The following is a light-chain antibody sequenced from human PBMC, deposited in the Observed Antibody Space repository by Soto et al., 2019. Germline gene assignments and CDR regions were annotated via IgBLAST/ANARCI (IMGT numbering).Light chain of an antibody. J-gene: IGKJ2*01. CDR3: QHRSNWPRT. CDR2: DAS. Sequence: EIVLTQSPATLSLSPGERATLSCRASQSVSTYLAWYHQKPGQAPRLLIYDASNRATGIPARFSGSGSGTDFTLTISSLEPEDFAVYYCQHRSNWPRTFGQGTQLEIK. CDR1: QSVSTY. V-gene: IGKV3-11*01.